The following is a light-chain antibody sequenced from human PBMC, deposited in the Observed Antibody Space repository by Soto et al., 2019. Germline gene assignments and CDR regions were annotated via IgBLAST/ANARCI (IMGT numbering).Light chain of an antibody. Sequence: DLQMTQSPSSLSASVGDRVTITCRASQSISSYLNWYQQKPGKAPKLLTYAASSLQSGVQTRFSDSAPGQDFTLAISSLQPEDVATSYCRQSYSTPYTFGQGPKLEIK. CDR1: QSISSY. CDR2: AAS. J-gene: IGKJ2*01. V-gene: IGKV1-39*01. CDR3: RQSYSTPYT.